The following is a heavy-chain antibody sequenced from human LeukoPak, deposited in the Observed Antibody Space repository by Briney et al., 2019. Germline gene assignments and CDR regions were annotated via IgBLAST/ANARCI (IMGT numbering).Heavy chain of an antibody. CDR2: IYYSGAT. CDR3: ARDSHYSSSSLYYYYYMNA. J-gene: IGHJ6*03. Sequence: PSETLSLTCAVYGGSFSGYYWGWISQPPGKGLEWIGSIYYSGATYYNPSLKSRVTLSIDTSKNQFSLNVSSVTAADTAVYYCARDSHYSSSSLYYYYYMNAWGKGTTVTVSS. D-gene: IGHD6-6*01. V-gene: IGHV4-34*11. CDR1: GGSFSGYY.